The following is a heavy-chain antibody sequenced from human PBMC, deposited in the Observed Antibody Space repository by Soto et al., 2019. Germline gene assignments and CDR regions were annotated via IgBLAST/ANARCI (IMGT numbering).Heavy chain of an antibody. Sequence: ASVKVSCKASGYTFTSYYMHWVLQAPGEGLEWMGIINPSGDSTSYAQKFQGRVTMTRDTSTSTVYMELSSLRSEDTAVYYCARSYYDYVWGSYRSAHFDYWGQGTLVTVS. CDR2: INPSGDST. V-gene: IGHV1-46*01. D-gene: IGHD3-16*02. CDR1: GYTFTSYY. J-gene: IGHJ4*02. CDR3: ARSYYDYVWGSYRSAHFDY.